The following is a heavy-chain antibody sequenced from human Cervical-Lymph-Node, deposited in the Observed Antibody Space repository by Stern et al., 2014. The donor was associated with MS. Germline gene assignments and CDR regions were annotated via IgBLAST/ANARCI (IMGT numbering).Heavy chain of an antibody. Sequence: QLQLQESGPGLVKPSQTLSLTCTVSGGSISSGDFSWRWIRQSPGKGLEWIGYFFYGGNTDYNPSLRSRVTISGDTSKNQFSLKLSSVTAADTAVYYCARSTDSVEEAFDYWGQGNLVTVSS. CDR1: GGSISSGDFS. CDR3: ARSTDSVEEAFDY. D-gene: IGHD3-16*01. CDR2: FFYGGNT. J-gene: IGHJ4*02. V-gene: IGHV4-30-4*01.